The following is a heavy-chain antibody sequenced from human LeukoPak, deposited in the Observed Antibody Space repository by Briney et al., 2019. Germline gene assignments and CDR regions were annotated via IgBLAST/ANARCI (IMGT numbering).Heavy chain of an antibody. CDR2: ISSSSSYI. D-gene: IGHD2-2*01. Sequence: PGGSLRLSCAASGFTFSSYSMNWVRQAPGKGLEWVSSISSSSSYIYYADSVKGRFTISRDNAKNSLYLQMNSLRAEDTAVYYCARGKGYCSKTSCDYYYMDVWGKGTMVTVSS. V-gene: IGHV3-21*01. CDR3: ARGKGYCSKTSCDYYYMDV. J-gene: IGHJ6*03. CDR1: GFTFSSYS.